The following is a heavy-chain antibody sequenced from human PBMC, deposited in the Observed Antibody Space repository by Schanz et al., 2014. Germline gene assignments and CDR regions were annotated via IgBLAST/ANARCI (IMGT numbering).Heavy chain of an antibody. Sequence: QVQLVQSGDEVKKPGASVKVSCKTSGYTFSDYGITWVRQAPGQGLEWMGRIIPVLAIADYAQKFQGRVTITADKSTSTASMELSSLRSEDTAVYYCARGGGPEDVFDIWGQGTILTVSS. D-gene: IGHD5-12*01. CDR1: GYTFSDYG. V-gene: IGHV1-69*09. CDR3: ARGGGPEDVFDI. CDR2: IIPVLAIA. J-gene: IGHJ3*02.